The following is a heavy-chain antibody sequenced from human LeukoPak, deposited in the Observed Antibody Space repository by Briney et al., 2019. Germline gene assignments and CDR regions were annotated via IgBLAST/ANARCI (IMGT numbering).Heavy chain of an antibody. CDR1: TYTFPNYA. Sequence: ASVKVSCKASTYTFPNYAMSWVRQTPGQGLEWVAWISLATGAPSYAQKFQGRVTLTTDTSTSTAYMELRSLKSDDTAVYYCARDIGLVRGIIMAHWGQGTQVTVSS. CDR3: ARDIGLVRGIIMAH. D-gene: IGHD3-10*01. J-gene: IGHJ4*02. V-gene: IGHV1-18*01. CDR2: ISLATGAP.